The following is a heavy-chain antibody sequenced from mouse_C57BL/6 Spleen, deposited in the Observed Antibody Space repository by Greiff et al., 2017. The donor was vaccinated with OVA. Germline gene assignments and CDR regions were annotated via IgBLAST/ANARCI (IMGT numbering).Heavy chain of an antibody. Sequence: EVQLQQSGPELVKPGASVKISCKASGYTFTDYYINWVKQSHGKSLEWIGDINPNNGGTSYNQKFKGKATLTVDKSSSTAYMELRSLTSEDSAVYYCARSDTTVVKGYAMDYWGQGTSVTVSS. V-gene: IGHV1-26*01. CDR1: GYTFTDYY. J-gene: IGHJ4*01. CDR3: ARSDTTVVKGYAMDY. D-gene: IGHD1-1*01. CDR2: INPNNGGT.